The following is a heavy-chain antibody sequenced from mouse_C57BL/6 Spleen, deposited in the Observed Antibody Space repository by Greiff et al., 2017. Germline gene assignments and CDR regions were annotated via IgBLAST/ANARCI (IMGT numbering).Heavy chain of an antibody. CDR2: ISGCGGNT. CDR3: ARHGDGNYRYFDV. V-gene: IGHV5-9*01. D-gene: IGHD2-1*01. Sequence: EVMLVESGGGLVKPGGSLKLSCAASGFTFSRYTMSLFRQTPAKMLEWVATISGCGGNTSYPDRVKGRFTISRDNAKNTLYLQMSSLRSEDTAWYYCARHGDGNYRYFDVWGTGTTVTVSS. CDR1: GFTFSRYT. J-gene: IGHJ1*03.